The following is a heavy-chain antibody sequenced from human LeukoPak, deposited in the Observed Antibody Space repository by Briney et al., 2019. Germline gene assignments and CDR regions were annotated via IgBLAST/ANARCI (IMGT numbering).Heavy chain of an antibody. CDR1: GFTFSTFA. J-gene: IGHJ4*02. V-gene: IGHV3-23*01. Sequence: GGSLRLSCAASGFTFSTFAMSWFGQAPGKGLGWVSEFFGNGRTTYYADSVKGRFTISRDNSKNTLYLQMNSLRAEDTAVYYCARGRYDWNDVGYFDYWGQGTLVSVSS. CDR2: FFGNGRTT. CDR3: ARGRYDWNDVGYFDY. D-gene: IGHD1-1*01.